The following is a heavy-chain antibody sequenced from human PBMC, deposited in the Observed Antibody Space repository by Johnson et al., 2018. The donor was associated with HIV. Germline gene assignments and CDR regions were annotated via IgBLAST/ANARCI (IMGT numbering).Heavy chain of an antibody. CDR1: GFTVSSNY. CDR3: ARAPEVRGVDAFDI. Sequence: VQLVESGGGLVQPGGSLRLSCAASGFTVSSNYMSWVRQAPGKGLEWVSVIYSGGSTYYADSVKGRFTISRDNSKNTLYLQMNSLRAEDTALYYCARAPEVRGVDAFDIWGQGTMVTASS. J-gene: IGHJ3*02. V-gene: IGHV3-66*01. CDR2: IYSGGST. D-gene: IGHD3-10*01.